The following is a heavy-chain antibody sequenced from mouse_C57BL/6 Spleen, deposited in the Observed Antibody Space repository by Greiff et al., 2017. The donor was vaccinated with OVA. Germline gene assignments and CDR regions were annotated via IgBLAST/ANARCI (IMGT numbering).Heavy chain of an antibody. V-gene: IGHV1-54*01. D-gene: IGHD2-2*01. CDR2: INPGSGGT. CDR1: GYAFTNYL. Sequence: QVQLQQSGAELVRPGTSVKVSCKASGYAFTNYLIEWVKQRPGQGLEWIGVINPGSGGTNYNEKFKGKATLTADKSSSTAYMQLSSLTSEDSAVYFCARSGYGYDAFAYWGQGTLVTVSA. CDR3: ARSGYGYDAFAY. J-gene: IGHJ3*01.